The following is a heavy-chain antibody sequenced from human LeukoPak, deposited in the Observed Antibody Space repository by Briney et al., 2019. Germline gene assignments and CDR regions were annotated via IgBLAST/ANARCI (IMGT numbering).Heavy chain of an antibody. V-gene: IGHV4-59*12. Sequence: SETLSLTCTVSGGSISSYYWSWIRQPPGKGLEWIGYIYYSGSTNYNPSLKSRVTISVDTSKNQFSLKLSSVTAADTAVFFQARDGIRYFDWLLSGNWFDPWGQGTLVTVSS. CDR3: ARDGIRYFDWLLSGNWFDP. CDR2: IYYSGST. CDR1: GGSISSYY. D-gene: IGHD3-9*01. J-gene: IGHJ5*02.